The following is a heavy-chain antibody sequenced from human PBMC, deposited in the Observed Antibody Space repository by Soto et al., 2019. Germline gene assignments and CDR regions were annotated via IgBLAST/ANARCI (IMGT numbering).Heavy chain of an antibody. CDR3: ARDLPPIYYYYYYMDV. Sequence: GGSLRLSCAASGFTFSSYSMNWVRQAPGKGLEWVSSISSSSSYIYYADSVKGRFTISRDNAKNSLYLQMNSLRAEDTAVYYCARDLPPIYYYYYYMDVWGKGTTVTVSS. V-gene: IGHV3-21*01. CDR1: GFTFSSYS. J-gene: IGHJ6*03. CDR2: ISSSSSYI.